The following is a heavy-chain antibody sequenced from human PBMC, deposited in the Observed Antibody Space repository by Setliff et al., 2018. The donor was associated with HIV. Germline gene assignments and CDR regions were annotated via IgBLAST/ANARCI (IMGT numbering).Heavy chain of an antibody. J-gene: IGHJ4*02. CDR3: VRDTEVSSSWSFDY. V-gene: IGHV3-23*01. Sequence: GGSLRLSCAASGFTFSSYAMSWVRQAPGKGLEWVSTISGSGGSTYYADSVKGRFTISRDNSKNTIFLQMNGLRGDDTAIYYCVRDTEVSSSWSFDYWGQGTLVTVSS. CDR1: GFTFSSYA. CDR2: ISGSGGST. D-gene: IGHD6-13*01.